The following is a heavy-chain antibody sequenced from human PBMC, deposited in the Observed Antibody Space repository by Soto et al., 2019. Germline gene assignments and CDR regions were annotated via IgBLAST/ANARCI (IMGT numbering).Heavy chain of an antibody. D-gene: IGHD3-3*01. J-gene: IGHJ5*02. CDR1: GYTFTSYG. CDR2: ISAYNGNT. Sequence: GASVKVSCKASGYTFTSYGISWVRQAPGQGLEWMGWISAYNGNTNYAQKLQGRVTMTTDTSTSTAYMELRSLRSDDTAVYYCARAPVAKDGTIFGVVIIPPDPWGQGTLVTVSS. CDR3: ARAPVAKDGTIFGVVIIPPDP. V-gene: IGHV1-18*01.